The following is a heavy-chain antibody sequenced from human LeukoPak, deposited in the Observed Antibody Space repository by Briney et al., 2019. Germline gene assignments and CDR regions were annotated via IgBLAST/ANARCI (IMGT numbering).Heavy chain of an antibody. CDR3: SRDYGYDSSSYPDY. CDR1: VGTFSSYA. J-gene: IGHJ4*02. V-gene: IGHV1-69*05. D-gene: IGHD3-22*01. Sequence: GASEKVSCKASVGTFSSYAISWVRQAPGHRLEWMGKIIPIFGTAHYVLKFQGSVTITTDETTSRAYMELSSLLTEDTAVYYYSRDYGYDSSSYPDYWGQGTLVTVSS. CDR2: IIPIFGTA.